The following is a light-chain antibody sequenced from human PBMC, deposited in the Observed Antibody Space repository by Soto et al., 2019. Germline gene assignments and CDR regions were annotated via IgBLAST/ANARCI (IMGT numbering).Light chain of an antibody. J-gene: IGLJ1*01. CDR1: SSDVGGFNH. V-gene: IGLV2-14*01. Sequence: QSALTQPASVSGSPGQSITISCTGTSSDVGGFNHVSWYQQHPGKAPKLMIFDVGIRPSGVSNRLPGSKSGNTASLTISGLQAEDEADYYCSSYTPTMSYVFGTGTKLTVL. CDR3: SSYTPTMSYV. CDR2: DVG.